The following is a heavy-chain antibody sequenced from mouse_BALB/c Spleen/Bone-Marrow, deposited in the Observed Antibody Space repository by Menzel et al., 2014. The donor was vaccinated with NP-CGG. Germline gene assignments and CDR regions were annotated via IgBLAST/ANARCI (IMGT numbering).Heavy chain of an antibody. CDR3: ARHGITGLLDY. J-gene: IGHJ2*01. V-gene: IGHV5-9-3*01. Sequence: EVKLMESGGGLVKPGGSLKLSCAASGFTFSSYAMSWVRQTPEKRLEWVATISSGGSYTYYPDSVKGRFTISRGNAKNTLYLQMSSLRSEDTAMYYCARHGITGLLDYWGQGTTLTVSS. CDR2: ISSGGSYT. CDR1: GFTFSSYA. D-gene: IGHD2-4*01.